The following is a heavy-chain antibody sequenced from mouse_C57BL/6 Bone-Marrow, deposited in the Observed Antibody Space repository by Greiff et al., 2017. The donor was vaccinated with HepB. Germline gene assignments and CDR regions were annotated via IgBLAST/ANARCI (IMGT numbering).Heavy chain of an antibody. CDR2: IYPGGGYT. Sequence: VQRLESGAELVRPGTSVKMSCKASGYTFTNYWIGWAKQRPGHGLEWIGDIYPGGGYTNYNEKFKGKATLTADKSSSTAYMQFSSLTSEDSAIYYCSHWENYAMDYWGQGTSVTVSS. CDR3: SHWENYAMDY. J-gene: IGHJ4*01. V-gene: IGHV1-63*01. CDR1: GYTFTNYW. D-gene: IGHD4-1*01.